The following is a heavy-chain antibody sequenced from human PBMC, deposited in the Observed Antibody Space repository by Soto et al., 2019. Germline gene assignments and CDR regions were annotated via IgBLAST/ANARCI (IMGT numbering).Heavy chain of an antibody. Sequence: EVQLVETGGGLIQPGWSLRLSCAASGFTVSNNYMSWVRQAPGKGLEWVSLIYSGGSTYYADSVKGRFTISRDNSQNTLYLHMNSLRAEDTAVYYCATYSSLDYWGQGTLVTVSS. CDR1: GFTVSNNY. D-gene: IGHD6-13*01. V-gene: IGHV3-53*02. CDR2: IYSGGST. J-gene: IGHJ4*02. CDR3: ATYSSLDY.